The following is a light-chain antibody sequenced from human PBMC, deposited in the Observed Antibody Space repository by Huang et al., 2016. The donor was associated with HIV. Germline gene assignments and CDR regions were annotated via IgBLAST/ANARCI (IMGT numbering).Light chain of an antibody. J-gene: IGKJ4*01. Sequence: EIVLTQSPGTLSLSPGERATLSCRASQSVSSSYLAWYQQKPGQAPRLLIYDASSRATGIPDWFSGSGSGTDFTLTISRLEPEDFAVYYCQQFGSFFGGGTKVEIK. CDR1: QSVSSSY. CDR3: QQFGSF. CDR2: DAS. V-gene: IGKV3-20*01.